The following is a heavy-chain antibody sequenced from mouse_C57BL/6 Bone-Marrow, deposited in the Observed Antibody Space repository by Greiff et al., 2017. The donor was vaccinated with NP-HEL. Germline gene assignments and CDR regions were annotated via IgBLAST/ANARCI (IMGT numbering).Heavy chain of an antibody. J-gene: IGHJ3*01. D-gene: IGHD1-1*01. CDR2: INPGSGGT. V-gene: IGHV1-54*01. CDR3: ARSEYPVYYYGSSPFAY. CDR1: GYAFTNYL. Sequence: QVQLQQSGAELVRPGTSVKVSCKASGYAFTNYLIEWVKQRPGQGLEWIGVINPGSGGTNYNEKFKGKATLTADKSSSTAYMQLSSLTSEDSAVYFGARSEYPVYYYGSSPFAYWGQGTLVTVSA.